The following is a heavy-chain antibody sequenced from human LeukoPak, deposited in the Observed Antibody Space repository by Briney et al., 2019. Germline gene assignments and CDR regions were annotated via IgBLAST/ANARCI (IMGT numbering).Heavy chain of an antibody. J-gene: IGHJ5*02. CDR1: GFTFSSYS. CDR3: ARDWSTMVRGFPARGESLWFDP. CDR2: ISSSSSYI. Sequence: PGGCLRLSCAASGFTFSSYSMNWVRQAPGKGLEWVSSISSSSSYIYYADSVKGRFTISRDNAKNSLYLQMNSLRAEDTAVYYCARDWSTMVRGFPARGESLWFDPWGQGTLVTVSS. V-gene: IGHV3-21*01. D-gene: IGHD3-10*01.